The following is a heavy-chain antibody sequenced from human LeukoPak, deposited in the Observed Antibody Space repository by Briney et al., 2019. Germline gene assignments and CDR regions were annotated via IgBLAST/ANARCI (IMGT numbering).Heavy chain of an antibody. Sequence: PGGSLRLSCAASGFPFSDYYMSWIRQAPGKGPEWVSCISSGSNNIHYADSVKGRFTISRDNSKNSLYLQMDNLKVEDTAVYYCASHEPWQHGPPYYFDFWGQGTLVAVSS. J-gene: IGHJ4*02. D-gene: IGHD6-13*01. CDR3: ASHEPWQHGPPYYFDF. CDR1: GFPFSDYY. CDR2: ISSGSNNI. V-gene: IGHV3-11*06.